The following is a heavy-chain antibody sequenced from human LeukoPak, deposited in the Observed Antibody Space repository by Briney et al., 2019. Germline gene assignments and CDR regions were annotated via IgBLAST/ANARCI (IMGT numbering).Heavy chain of an antibody. CDR2: IYYSGST. Sequence: SETLSLTCTVSGGPISSYYWSWIRQPPGKGLEWIGYIYYSGSTNYNPSLKSRVTISVDTSKNQFSLKPSSVTAADTAVYYCARLGRGGRDGYSVDYWGQGTLVTVSS. CDR3: ARLGRGGRDGYSVDY. V-gene: IGHV4-59*08. D-gene: IGHD5-24*01. CDR1: GGPISSYY. J-gene: IGHJ4*02.